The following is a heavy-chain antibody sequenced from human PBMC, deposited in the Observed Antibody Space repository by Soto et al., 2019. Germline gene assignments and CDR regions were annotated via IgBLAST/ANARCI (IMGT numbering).Heavy chain of an antibody. CDR2: INHSGST. CDR1: GGSFSGYY. Sequence: SETLSLTCAVYGGSFSGYYWSWIRQPPGKGLEWIGEINHSGSTNYNPSLKSRVTISVDTSKNQFSLKLSSVTAADTAVYYCARGGVRVREYSGYNPSRHPEPYYFDYWGQGTLVTVSS. CDR3: ARGGVRVREYSGYNPSRHPEPYYFDY. V-gene: IGHV4-34*01. D-gene: IGHD5-12*01. J-gene: IGHJ4*02.